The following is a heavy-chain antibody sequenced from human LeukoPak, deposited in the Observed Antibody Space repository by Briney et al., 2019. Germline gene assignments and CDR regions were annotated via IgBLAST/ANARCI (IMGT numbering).Heavy chain of an antibody. V-gene: IGHV3-13*01. J-gene: IGHJ4*02. CDR2: IGTAGEI. D-gene: IGHD2-15*01. CDR3: ARVGELPLPAFDY. Sequence: PGGSLRLSCAASGFTFRSYDMHWVRQATGKGLEWVSGIGTAGEIYYPGSVKGRFTISRENAKNSLYLQMNSLRAGDTAVYYCARVGELPLPAFDYWGQGTLVTVSS. CDR1: GFTFRSYD.